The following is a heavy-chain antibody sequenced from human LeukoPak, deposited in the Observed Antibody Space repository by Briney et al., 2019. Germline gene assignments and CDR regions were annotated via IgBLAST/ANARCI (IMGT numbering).Heavy chain of an antibody. CDR1: GFTFSSYE. Sequence: SGGSLRLSCAASGFTFSSYEMNWVRQAPGKGLEWVSAISGSGGSTYYADSVKGRFTISRDNSKNTLYLQMNSLRAEDTAVYYCAKDRAPHLGVVVTAFDYWGQGTLVTVSS. D-gene: IGHD3-22*01. J-gene: IGHJ4*02. CDR2: ISGSGGST. CDR3: AKDRAPHLGVVVTAFDY. V-gene: IGHV3-23*01.